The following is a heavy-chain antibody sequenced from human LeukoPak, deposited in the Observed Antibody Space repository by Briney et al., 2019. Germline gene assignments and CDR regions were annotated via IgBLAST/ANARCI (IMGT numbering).Heavy chain of an antibody. J-gene: IGHJ4*02. CDR2: ISYDGSNK. CDR3: AREGIVVVIAILFDY. V-gene: IGHV3-30-3*01. D-gene: IGHD2-21*01. Sequence: GGSLRLSCAASGFTFSSYWMHWVRQAPGKGLEWVAVISYDGSNKYYADSVKGRFTISRDNSKNTLYLQMNSLRAEDTAVYYCAREGIVVVIAILFDYWGQGTMVTVSS. CDR1: GFTFSSYW.